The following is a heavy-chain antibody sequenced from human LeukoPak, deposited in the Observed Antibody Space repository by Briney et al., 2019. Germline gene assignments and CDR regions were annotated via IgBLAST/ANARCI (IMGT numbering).Heavy chain of an antibody. D-gene: IGHD3-9*01. J-gene: IGHJ4*02. CDR3: ARDISRSPRDY. CDR2: ISTTSGFT. CDR1: GFIFSDYY. Sequence: GGSLRLSCAASGFIFSDYYMSWIRQAPGKGLEWISYISTTSGFTKYADSVKGRFIISRDNAKNTLYLQMNSLGIDDTAVYYCARDISRSPRDYWGQGTLVTVSS. V-gene: IGHV3-11*06.